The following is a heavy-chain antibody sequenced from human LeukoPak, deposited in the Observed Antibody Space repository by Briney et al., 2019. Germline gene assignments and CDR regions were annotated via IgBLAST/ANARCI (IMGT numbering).Heavy chain of an antibody. CDR1: GGTFSSYA. J-gene: IGHJ4*02. CDR3: AKGLSDYYDSSGYYFDY. V-gene: IGHV1-69*04. Sequence: SVKVSCKASGGTFSSYAVSWVRQAPGQGLEWMGRIIPILGIANYAQKFQGRVTITADKSTSTAYMELSSLRSEDTAVYYCAKGLSDYYDSSGYYFDYWGQGTLVTVSS. CDR2: IIPILGIA. D-gene: IGHD3-22*01.